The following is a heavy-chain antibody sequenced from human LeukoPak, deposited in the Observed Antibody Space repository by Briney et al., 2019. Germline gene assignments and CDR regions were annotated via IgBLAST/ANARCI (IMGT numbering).Heavy chain of an antibody. D-gene: IGHD3-10*01. Sequence: TGGSLRLSCAASGFTFSSYSMNWVRQAPGKGLEWVSSISSSSSYIYYADSVKGRFTISRDNAKNSLYLQMNSLRAEDTAVYYCARAAMVREVIIEDFDYWGQGTLVTVSS. CDR2: ISSSSSYI. CDR1: GFTFSSYS. CDR3: ARAAMVREVIIEDFDY. J-gene: IGHJ4*02. V-gene: IGHV3-21*01.